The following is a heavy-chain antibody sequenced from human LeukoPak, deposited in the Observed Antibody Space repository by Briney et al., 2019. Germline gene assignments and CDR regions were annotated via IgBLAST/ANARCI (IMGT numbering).Heavy chain of an antibody. CDR3: TRDRRYYYDSSGYISLYYYYYMDV. D-gene: IGHD3-22*01. CDR2: IRSKAYGSTT. V-gene: IGHV3-49*03. CDR1: GFTFGDYA. Sequence: GGSLRLSCTASGFTFGDYAMRWFRQAPGKGMEWVGFIRSKAYGSTTEYAASVKGRLTITRDDYKRIAYLQMNSLKTEDTAVYYCTRDRRYYYDSSGYISLYYYYYMDVWGKGTTVTVSS. J-gene: IGHJ6*03.